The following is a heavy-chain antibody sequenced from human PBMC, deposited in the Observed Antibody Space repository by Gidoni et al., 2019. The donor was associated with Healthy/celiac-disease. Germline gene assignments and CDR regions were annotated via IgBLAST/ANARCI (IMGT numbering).Heavy chain of an antibody. V-gene: IGHV4-59*01. CDR2: IYYSGSP. D-gene: IGHD1-1*01. CDR1: GGSIRRYY. Sequence: HVQLQQSGPGLLKPSETLSLTCTVSGGSIRRYYWSWIRPPPGKGLEWIVYIYYSGSPNYNPALNSRVTISVDTSKNQCALKLRSVTAADTAVYYCERDVGSCAGYLEGWGQGTLVAVSS. CDR3: ERDVGSCAGYLEG. J-gene: IGHJ4*02.